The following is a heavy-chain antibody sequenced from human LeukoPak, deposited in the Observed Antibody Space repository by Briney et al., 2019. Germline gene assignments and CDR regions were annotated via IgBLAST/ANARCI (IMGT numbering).Heavy chain of an antibody. J-gene: IGHJ6*02. CDR3: AKSQADSSSWYIAHYYYGMDV. CDR2: IKTRSNNYAT. Sequence: GGSLRLSCATSGFTFSGSTIQWVRQASGKGLEWLGQIKTRSNNYATVYPASLQGRFTISRDDSRDTAFLQMNSLRAEDTAVYYCAKSQADSSSWYIAHYYYGMDVWGQGTTVTVSS. D-gene: IGHD6-13*01. CDR1: GFTFSGST. V-gene: IGHV3-73*01.